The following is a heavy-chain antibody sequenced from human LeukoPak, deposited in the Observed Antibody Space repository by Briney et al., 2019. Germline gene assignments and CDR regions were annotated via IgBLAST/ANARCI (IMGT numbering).Heavy chain of an antibody. CDR3: ARRGYSYGYDY. CDR1: GGSISSYY. J-gene: IGHJ4*02. V-gene: IGHV4-59*01. CDR2: IYYSGST. Sequence: SETLSLTCTVSGGSISSYYWSWIRQPPGKGLEWIGYIYYSGSTNYNPSLKSRVTISVDTSKNQFSLKLSSVTAADTAVYYCARRGYSYGYDYWGQGALVTVSS. D-gene: IGHD5-18*01.